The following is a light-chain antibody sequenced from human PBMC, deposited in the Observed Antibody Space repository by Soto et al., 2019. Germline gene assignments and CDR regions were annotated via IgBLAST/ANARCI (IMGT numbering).Light chain of an antibody. CDR3: HQYVSSWT. V-gene: IGKV3-20*01. CDR2: GAS. Sequence: EIVLTQSPGTLSLSPGERATLSCRASQSVSSTYVAWYQQKSGQAPGLLIYGASSRATGIPDRFSGSGSGTDFTLTISRLEPEDFAVYYCHQYVSSWTFGQGTKVDIK. CDR1: QSVSSTY. J-gene: IGKJ1*01.